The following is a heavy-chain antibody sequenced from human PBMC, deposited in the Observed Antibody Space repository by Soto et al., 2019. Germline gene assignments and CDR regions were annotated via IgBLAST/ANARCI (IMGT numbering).Heavy chain of an antibody. CDR2: IIPIFGTA. CDR1: GGTFSSYA. J-gene: IGHJ4*02. CDR3: ARVSSGYAPAPFDY. Sequence: WASVKVSCKASGGTFSSYAISWVRQAPGQGLEWMGGIIPIFGTANYAQKFQGRVTITADESTSTAYMELSSLRSEDTAVYYCARVSSGYAPAPFDYWGQGTLVTVSS. D-gene: IGHD3-22*01. V-gene: IGHV1-69*13.